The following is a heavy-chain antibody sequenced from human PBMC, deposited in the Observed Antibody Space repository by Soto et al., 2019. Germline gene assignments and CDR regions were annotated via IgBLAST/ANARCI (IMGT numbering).Heavy chain of an antibody. V-gene: IGHV1-3*01. CDR2: INAGNGNT. CDR3: ASGYYDSSGYFLGFDY. Sequence: ASVKVSCKASGYTFTSYAMHWVRQAPGQRLEWMRWINAGNGNTKYSQKFQGRVTITRDTSASTAYMELSSLRSEDTVVYYCASGYYDSSGYFLGFDYWGQGTLVTVSS. D-gene: IGHD3-22*01. J-gene: IGHJ4*02. CDR1: GYTFTSYA.